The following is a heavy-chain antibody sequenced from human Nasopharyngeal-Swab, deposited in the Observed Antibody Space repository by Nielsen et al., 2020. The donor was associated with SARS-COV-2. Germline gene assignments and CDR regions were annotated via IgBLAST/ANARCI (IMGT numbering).Heavy chain of an antibody. J-gene: IGHJ4*02. CDR2: INSDGSST. Sequence: ESLKISCAASGFTFSSYWMHWVRQAPGKGLVWVSRINSDGSSTSYADSVKGRFTISRDNAKNSLYLQMNSLRAEDTAVYYCAREEPNHYRYNWNFEVPLDYWGQGTLVTVSS. CDR1: GFTFSSYW. CDR3: AREEPNHYRYNWNFEVPLDY. V-gene: IGHV3-74*01. D-gene: IGHD1-7*01.